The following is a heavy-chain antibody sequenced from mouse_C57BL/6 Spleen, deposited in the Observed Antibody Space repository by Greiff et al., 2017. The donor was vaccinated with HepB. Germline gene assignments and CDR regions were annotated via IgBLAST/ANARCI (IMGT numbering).Heavy chain of an antibody. D-gene: IGHD2-3*01. V-gene: IGHV1-80*01. CDR2: IYPGDGDT. Sequence: VKLQESGAELVKPGASVKISCKASGYAFSSYWMNWVKQRPGKGLEWIGQIYPGDGDTNYNVKFKGKATLTADKSSSTAYMQLRSLTSEDSAVFFCARTPIYDGYYPFADWGQGTLVTVSA. J-gene: IGHJ3*01. CDR1: GYAFSSYW. CDR3: ARTPIYDGYYPFAD.